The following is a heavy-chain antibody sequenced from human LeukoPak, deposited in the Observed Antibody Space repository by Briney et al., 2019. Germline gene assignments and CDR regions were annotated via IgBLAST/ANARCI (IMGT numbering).Heavy chain of an antibody. CDR3: ARDLGYYDSSGFP. CDR2: ISSSSNYI. D-gene: IGHD3-22*01. Sequence: TGGSLRLSCAASGFTFSSYSMNWARQAPGKGLEWVSSISSSSNYIYYADSVKGRFTISRDNAKNSLFLQMNSLRAEDTAVYYCARDLGYYDSSGFPWGQGTMVTVSS. V-gene: IGHV3-21*01. CDR1: GFTFSSYS. J-gene: IGHJ3*01.